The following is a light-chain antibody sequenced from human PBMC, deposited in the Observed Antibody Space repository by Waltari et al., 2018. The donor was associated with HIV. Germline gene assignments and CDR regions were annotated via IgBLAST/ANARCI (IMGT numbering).Light chain of an antibody. CDR2: EVS. Sequence: SALTQPASVSGSPGQSITISCTGTSSAVGNYNVVSWYQQHPGKAPNLMIYEVSKRPSGVSNRFSGSKSGNTASLTISGLQAEDEADYYCCSYAGSSTHVFGTGTKVTVL. CDR3: CSYAGSSTHV. V-gene: IGLV2-23*02. J-gene: IGLJ1*01. CDR1: SSAVGNYNV.